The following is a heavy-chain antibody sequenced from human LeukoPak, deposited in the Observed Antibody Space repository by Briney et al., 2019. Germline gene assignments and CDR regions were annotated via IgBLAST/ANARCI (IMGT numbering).Heavy chain of an antibody. CDR3: ARDRSSYNSGSYGGVFDY. CDR1: GGSISSGNYY. V-gene: IGHV4-61*02. D-gene: IGHD3-10*01. CDR2: IYTRGST. Sequence: RSSETLSLTCTVSGGSISSGNYYWSWIRQPAGKGLEWIGRIYTRGSTNYNPSLKSRVTISVDTSKNQFSLKLSSVTAADTAVYYCARDRSSYNSGSYGGVFDYWGQGARVTVSS. J-gene: IGHJ4*02.